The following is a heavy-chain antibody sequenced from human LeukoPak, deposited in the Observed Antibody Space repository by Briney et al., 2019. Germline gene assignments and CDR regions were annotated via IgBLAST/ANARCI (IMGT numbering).Heavy chain of an antibody. Sequence: PGRSLRLSSAASGFTFSSYGMHWVRQAPGKGLEWVAVISYDGSNKYYADSVKGRFTISRDNSKNTLYLQMNSMRADDTAVYYCAWGYSYGEGGFDYWGQGTLVTVSS. V-gene: IGHV3-30*03. J-gene: IGHJ4*02. D-gene: IGHD5-18*01. CDR1: GFTFSSYG. CDR2: ISYDGSNK. CDR3: AWGYSYGEGGFDY.